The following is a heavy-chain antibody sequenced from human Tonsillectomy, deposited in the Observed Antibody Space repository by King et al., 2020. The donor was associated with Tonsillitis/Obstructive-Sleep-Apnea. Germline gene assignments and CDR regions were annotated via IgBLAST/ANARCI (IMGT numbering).Heavy chain of an antibody. D-gene: IGHD3-3*01. J-gene: IGHJ3*02. CDR2: ISWNGGAT. V-gene: IGHV3-20*04. CDR1: GFTFDDYG. Sequence: VQLVESGGSVVRPGGSLRLSCAASGFTFDDYGMSWVRQAPGKGLEWVSGISWNGGATGSADSVKGRFTISREHAKNSLYLQMNRLRAEDTALYYCARDREGGSLEAFDIWGQGTLVTVSS. CDR3: ARDREGGSLEAFDI.